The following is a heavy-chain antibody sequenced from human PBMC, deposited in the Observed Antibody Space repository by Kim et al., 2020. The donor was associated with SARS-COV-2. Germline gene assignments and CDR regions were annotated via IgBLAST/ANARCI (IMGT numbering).Heavy chain of an antibody. V-gene: IGHV3-48*03. J-gene: IGHJ6*02. CDR3: ARAYYRGSRLGYYYGLDV. CDR2: ISSSGSTI. D-gene: IGHD1-26*01. Sequence: GGSLRLSCGASGFTFSSYEMNWVRQAPGKGLEWVSYISSSGSTIYYADSVKGRFTISRDNAKNSLYLQMNSLRAEDTALYYCARAYYRGSRLGYYYGLDVWGQGTTVTVSS. CDR1: GFTFSSYE.